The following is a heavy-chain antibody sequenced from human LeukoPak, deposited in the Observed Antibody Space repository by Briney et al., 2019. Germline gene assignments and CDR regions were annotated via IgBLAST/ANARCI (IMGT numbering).Heavy chain of an antibody. CDR3: ARDSDTLGEFDY. V-gene: IGHV4-61*09. J-gene: IGHJ4*02. CDR2: IYTSGNT. CDR1: RGSISSGSYC. Sequence: SETLSLTCTVSRGSISSGSYCWSWIRQPAGKGLEWIGHIYTSGNTNYNPSLKSRVTISVDTSKNQYSLKLSSVTAADTAVYYCARDSDTLGEFDYWGQGTLVTVSS. D-gene: IGHD3-16*01.